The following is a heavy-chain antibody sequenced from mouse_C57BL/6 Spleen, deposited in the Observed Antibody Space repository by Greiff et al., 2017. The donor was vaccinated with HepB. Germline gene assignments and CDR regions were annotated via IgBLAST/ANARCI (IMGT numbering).Heavy chain of an antibody. D-gene: IGHD1-1*01. CDR3: ARSSTTVLDY. J-gene: IGHJ2*01. CDR1: GYTFTDYN. V-gene: IGHV1-18*01. Sequence: VQLQQSGPELVKPGASVKIPCKASGYTFTDYNMDWVKQSHGKSLEWIGAINPNNGGTNYNQKFKGKATLTVDKSSSTADMELSSLTSADTAVYYCARSSTTVLDYWGQGTTLTVSS. CDR2: INPNNGGT.